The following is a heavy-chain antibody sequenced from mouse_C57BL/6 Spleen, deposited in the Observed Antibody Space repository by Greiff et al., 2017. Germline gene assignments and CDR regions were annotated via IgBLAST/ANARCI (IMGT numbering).Heavy chain of an antibody. D-gene: IGHD1-1*01. CDR1: GFTFSDYY. CDR2: INYDGSST. J-gene: IGHJ4*01. CDR3: ARDRGHYGSSSYYYAMDY. Sequence: EVKLVESEGGLVQPGSSMKLSCTASGFTFSDYYMAWVRQVPEKGLEWVANINYDGSSTYYLDSLKSRFIISRDNAKNILYLQMSSLKSEDTATYYCARDRGHYGSSSYYYAMDYWGQGTSVTVSS. V-gene: IGHV5-16*01.